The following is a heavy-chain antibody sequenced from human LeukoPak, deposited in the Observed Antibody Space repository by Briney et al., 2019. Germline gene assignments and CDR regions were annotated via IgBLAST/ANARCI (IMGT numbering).Heavy chain of an antibody. Sequence: SETLSLTCAVYGGSFSGYYWSWIRQPPGKGLEWIGEINHSGSTNYNPSLKSRVTISVDTSKNQFSLKLSSVTAADTAVYYCARVRVFAKLSVVRPREVNCFDPWGQGTLVTVSS. CDR1: GGSFSGYY. D-gene: IGHD2-21*01. J-gene: IGHJ5*02. CDR3: ARVRVFAKLSVVRPREVNCFDP. V-gene: IGHV4-34*01. CDR2: INHSGST.